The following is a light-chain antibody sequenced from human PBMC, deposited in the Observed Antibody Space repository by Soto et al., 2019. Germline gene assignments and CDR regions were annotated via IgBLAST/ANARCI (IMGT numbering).Light chain of an antibody. V-gene: IGKV1-39*01. Sequence: VLLTQSPASLSLSLGERVTISCRASQSISTYLNWYQQKPGKAPKLLIFAASILQSGIPSRFSGSGSGTDFCLIIISLQPEEVLTYYCQQRYSAPSTFGQGTLLDIK. CDR3: QQRYSAPST. CDR2: AAS. J-gene: IGKJ5*01. CDR1: QSISTY.